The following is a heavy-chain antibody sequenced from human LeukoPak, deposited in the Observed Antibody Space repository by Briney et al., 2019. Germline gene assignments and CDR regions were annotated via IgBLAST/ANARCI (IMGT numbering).Heavy chain of an antibody. D-gene: IGHD1-26*01. V-gene: IGHV3-48*02. CDR1: GFTFSSYS. CDR3: ASSGSYRFDY. CDR2: ITASVTAM. J-gene: IGHJ4*02. Sequence: GSLRLSCAASGFTFSSYSMNWVRQAPGKGLEWVSHITASVTAMFYADSVKGRFTISRDNAKNSLYLQMNSLRDEDTAVYYCASSGSYRFDYWGQGTLVTVSS.